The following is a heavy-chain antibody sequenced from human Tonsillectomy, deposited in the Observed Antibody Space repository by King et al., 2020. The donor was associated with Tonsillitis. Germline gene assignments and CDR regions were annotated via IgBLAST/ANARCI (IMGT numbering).Heavy chain of an antibody. CDR1: GFTFDDYA. D-gene: IGHD3-10*01. CDR3: AKDMMTGYYYGSGSYYFGQGKDYYYYGMDV. Sequence: VQLVESGGGLVQPGRSLRLSCAASGFTFDDYAMHWVRQAPGKGLEWVSGISWNSGSIGYADSVKGRFTISRDNAKNSLYLQMNSLRAEDTALYYCAKDMMTGYYYGSGSYYFGQGKDYYYYGMDVWGQGTTVTVSS. J-gene: IGHJ6*02. CDR2: ISWNSGSI. V-gene: IGHV3-9*01.